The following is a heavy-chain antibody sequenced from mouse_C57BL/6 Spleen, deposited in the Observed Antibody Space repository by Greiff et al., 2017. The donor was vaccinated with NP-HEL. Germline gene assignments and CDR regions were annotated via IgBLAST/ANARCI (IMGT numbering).Heavy chain of an antibody. CDR1: GYTFTDYY. CDR3: AREITTVVARYWYFDV. V-gene: IGHV1-19*01. CDR2: INPYNGGT. Sequence: VQLQQSGPVLVKPGASVKMSCKASGYTFTDYYMNWVKQSHGKSLEWIGVINPYNGGTSYNQKFKGKATLTVDKSSSTAYMELNSLTSEDSAVYYCAREITTVVARYWYFDVWGTGTTVTVSS. D-gene: IGHD1-1*01. J-gene: IGHJ1*03.